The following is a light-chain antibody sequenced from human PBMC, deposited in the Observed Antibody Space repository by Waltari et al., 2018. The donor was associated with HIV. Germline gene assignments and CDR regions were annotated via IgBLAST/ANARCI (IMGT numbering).Light chain of an antibody. Sequence: QSVLTPPSASGTHGQRVNISCPGSNSNVGSKPVYWFQQVPGTAPKLLIYRDYQRRSGIPDRFSGSKSGASASLTISGLRSEDEADYYCVAWDDSLSGYVFGTGTKVSVL. CDR2: RDY. CDR1: NSNVGSKP. CDR3: VAWDDSLSGYV. V-gene: IGLV1-47*01. J-gene: IGLJ1*01.